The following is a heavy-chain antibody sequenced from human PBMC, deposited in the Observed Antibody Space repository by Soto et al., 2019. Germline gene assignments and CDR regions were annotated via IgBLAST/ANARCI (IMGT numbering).Heavy chain of an antibody. J-gene: IGHJ6*02. D-gene: IGHD3-16*02. CDR1: GFTFSSYA. Sequence: EVQLLESGGGLVQPGGSLGLSCAAPGFTFSSYAMSWVRQAPGKGLEWVSAISGRGGSTYYADSVKGRFTISRDNSKNTLYLQMNSLRAEDTAVYYCANDPTGILRLGELSLRDYYYYGMDVWGQGTTVTVSS. CDR2: ISGRGGST. V-gene: IGHV3-23*01. CDR3: ANDPTGILRLGELSLRDYYYYGMDV.